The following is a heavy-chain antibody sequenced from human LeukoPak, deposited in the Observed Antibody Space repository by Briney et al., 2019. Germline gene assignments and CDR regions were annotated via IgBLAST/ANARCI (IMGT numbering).Heavy chain of an antibody. CDR1: GGSISSYY. V-gene: IGHV4-59*01. Sequence: SETLSLTCTVSGGSISSYYWSWLRQPPGKGLEWIGYIYYSGSTNYNPSLKIRVTISVDTSKNQFSLKLSSVTAADTAVYYCARGLSWSGWFDYWGQGTLVTVSS. J-gene: IGHJ4*02. D-gene: IGHD6-19*01. CDR2: IYYSGST. CDR3: ARGLSWSGWFDY.